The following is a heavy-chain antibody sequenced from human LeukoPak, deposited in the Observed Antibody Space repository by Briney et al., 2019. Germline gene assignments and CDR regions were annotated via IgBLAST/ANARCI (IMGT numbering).Heavy chain of an antibody. J-gene: IGHJ4*02. V-gene: IGHV3-53*01. CDR3: ARLTQYYFDTNGHSGYFDY. CDR1: GLTVSSNY. CDR2: LYSDGTT. Sequence: GGSLRLSCAASGLTVSSNYMTWVRQAPGRGLEWVSVLYSDGTTYYVDSVKGRFTISSDNSKNTLSLQMNSLRAEDTAVYYCARLTQYYFDTNGHSGYFDYWGQGTLVTVSS. D-gene: IGHD3-22*01.